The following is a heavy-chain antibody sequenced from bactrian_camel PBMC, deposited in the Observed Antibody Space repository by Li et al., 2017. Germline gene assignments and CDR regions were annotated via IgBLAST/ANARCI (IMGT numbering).Heavy chain of an antibody. CDR3: AADRLKCLSTNPRGEWNC. V-gene: IGHV3S55*01. J-gene: IGHJ4*01. Sequence: HVQLVESGGGSVQAGGSLRLSCTASGFTFDEHDMGWYRQAPGNECELASTIRRDGATYYADSVKGRFTISHDAAKNTYLQMNNLKPEDTAMYYCAADRLKCLSTNPRGEWNCRGRGTQVTVS. CDR2: IRRDGAT. CDR1: GFTFDEHD. D-gene: IGHD7*01.